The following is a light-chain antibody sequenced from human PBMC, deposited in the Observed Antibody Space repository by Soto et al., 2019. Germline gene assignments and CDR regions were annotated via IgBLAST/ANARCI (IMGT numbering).Light chain of an antibody. CDR2: GAS. J-gene: IGKJ1*01. Sequence: DIVLTQSPGTLSLSPGERASLSYRASQSVSSGHLAWYQQKPGQAPRLLIYGASSRATGIPDRFSGSGSGTDFTLTISRLEPEDYAVYYCQQYGHSLWTFGQGTKVDIK. CDR1: QSVSSGH. V-gene: IGKV3-20*01. CDR3: QQYGHSLWT.